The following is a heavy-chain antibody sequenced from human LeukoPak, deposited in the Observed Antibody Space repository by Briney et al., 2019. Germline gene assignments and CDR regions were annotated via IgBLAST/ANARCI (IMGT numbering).Heavy chain of an antibody. Sequence: GGSLRLSCVASGFSFSIFAMTWVRQAPGKGLEWVSGISASGDDTYYADSVKGRFTISRDSSTLYLQMNSLRAEDTAVYYCARVMVVTAIDYWGQGTLVTVSS. J-gene: IGHJ4*02. V-gene: IGHV3-23*01. CDR2: ISASGDDT. D-gene: IGHD2-21*02. CDR1: GFSFSIFA. CDR3: ARVMVVTAIDY.